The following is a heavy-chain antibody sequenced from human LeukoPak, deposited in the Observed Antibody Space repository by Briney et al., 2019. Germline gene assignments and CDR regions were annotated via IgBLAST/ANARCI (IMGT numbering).Heavy chain of an antibody. CDR1: GGSFSGYY. V-gene: IGHV4-34*01. CDR3: ARVDYYYMDV. Sequence: SETLSLTCAVDGGSFSGYYWSWIRKPPGKGLEWIGEINHSGSTNYNPSLKSRVTISVDTSKNQFSLKLSSVTAADTAVYYCARVDYYYMDVWGKGTTVTISS. J-gene: IGHJ6*03. CDR2: INHSGST.